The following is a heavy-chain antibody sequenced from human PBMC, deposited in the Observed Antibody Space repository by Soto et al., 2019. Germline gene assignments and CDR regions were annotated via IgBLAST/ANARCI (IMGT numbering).Heavy chain of an antibody. CDR2: IYYSGST. Sequence: QLQLQESGPGLVKPSETLSLTCTVSGGSISSSSYYWGWIRQPPGKGLEWIGSIYYSGSTYYNPSLKSRVTISVDTSKNQFSLKLSSVTAADTAVYYCATPLWFVEYVYAFDIWGQGTMVTVSS. CDR1: GGSISSSSYY. CDR3: ATPLWFVEYVYAFDI. D-gene: IGHD3-10*01. V-gene: IGHV4-39*01. J-gene: IGHJ3*02.